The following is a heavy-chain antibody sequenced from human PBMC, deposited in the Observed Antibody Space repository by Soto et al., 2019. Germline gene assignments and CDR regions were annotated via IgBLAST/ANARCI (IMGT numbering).Heavy chain of an antibody. J-gene: IGHJ5*02. CDR3: ARALTPGNWFGP. D-gene: IGHD7-27*01. Sequence: QVQLVQSGAEVKKPGASVKVSCKASGYTFTSYDINWVRQATGQGLEWMGWMNPNSGNTGYAQKFQGRVTMTSNTAISTAYMELSSLRSEETAVYYCARALTPGNWFGPWGQGTLVTVSS. CDR2: MNPNSGNT. CDR1: GYTFTSYD. V-gene: IGHV1-8*01.